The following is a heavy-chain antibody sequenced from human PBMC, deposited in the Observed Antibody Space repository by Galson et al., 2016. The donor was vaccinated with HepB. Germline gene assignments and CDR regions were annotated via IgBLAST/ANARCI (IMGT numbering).Heavy chain of an antibody. D-gene: IGHD4-11*01. CDR3: ARNDYLTPYYYYGMDV. CDR1: GFTFSDYA. J-gene: IGHJ6*02. CDR2: ISYGGRNK. V-gene: IGHV3-30-3*01. Sequence: SLRLSCAASGFTFSDYAMHWVRQAPGKGLEWLAVISYGGRNKYYADSVKGRFTVSRDDSKNTLYLQMNSLRPKDTAVYYCARNDYLTPYYYYGMDVWGQGTTVTVSS.